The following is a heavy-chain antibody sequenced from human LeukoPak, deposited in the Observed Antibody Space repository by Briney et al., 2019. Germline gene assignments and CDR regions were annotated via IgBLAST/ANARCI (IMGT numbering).Heavy chain of an antibody. CDR1: GCTFSRYA. D-gene: IGHD6-19*01. CDR2: ISGSGGSI. J-gene: IGHJ4*02. CDR3: AKLGSEL. V-gene: IGHV3-23*01. Sequence: GGSLSLSCAASGCTFSRYAMNWVREAQGKGMVKLSVISGSGGSIYYADSVKGRLTISRDNFNNTLYLQMKSLRVEDTAVYYCAKLGSELWGQGTLVTVSS.